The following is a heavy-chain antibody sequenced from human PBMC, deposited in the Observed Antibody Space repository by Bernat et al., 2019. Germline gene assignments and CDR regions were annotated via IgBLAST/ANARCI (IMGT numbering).Heavy chain of an antibody. CDR2: ISYDGINK. V-gene: IGHV3-30-3*01. D-gene: IGHD3-16*01. CDR3: ARDRRGTDSGGMDV. Sequence: QVQLVESGGGVVQPGRSLSLSCAASGFTFSNYALHWVRQAPGRGLAWVAAISYDGINKYYANSVKGRFTISRDNSKNTLYLQMNSLRAEDTAVYYCARDRRGTDSGGMDVWGQGTTVTVSS. J-gene: IGHJ6*02. CDR1: GFTFSNYA.